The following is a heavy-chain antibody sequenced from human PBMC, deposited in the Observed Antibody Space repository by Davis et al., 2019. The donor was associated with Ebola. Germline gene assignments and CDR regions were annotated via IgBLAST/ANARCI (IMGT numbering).Heavy chain of an antibody. D-gene: IGHD4-11*01. Sequence: MPSETLSLTCAVSGAFVSSGGYSWIWIRQPPGKGLEWIAYYYYTGSTYYSPSLRGRVTISVDPSTNLFSLKLTSVTAADTAVYYCARDIYSNSMTFDYWGQGTLVTVSS. CDR1: GAFVSSGGYS. CDR2: YYYTGST. CDR3: ARDIYSNSMTFDY. J-gene: IGHJ4*02. V-gene: IGHV4-61*08.